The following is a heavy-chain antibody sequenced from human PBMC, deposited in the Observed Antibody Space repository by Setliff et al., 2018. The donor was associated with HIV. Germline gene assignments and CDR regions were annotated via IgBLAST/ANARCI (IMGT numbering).Heavy chain of an antibody. D-gene: IGHD1-26*01. V-gene: IGHV1-24*01. Sequence: ASVKVSCKVSGYTLSKLSMHWVRQAPEKGLEWMGGFDPELGETLFAQKFPGRLTMTEDTSTDTAYMELTSLRSDDTAIYYCAIDNRGGVGTPYYFDYWGQGARVTVSS. CDR3: AIDNRGGVGTPYYFDY. J-gene: IGHJ4*02. CDR2: FDPELGET. CDR1: GYTLSKLS.